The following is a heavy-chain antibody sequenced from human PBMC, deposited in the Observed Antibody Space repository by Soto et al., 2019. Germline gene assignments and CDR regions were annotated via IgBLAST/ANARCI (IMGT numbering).Heavy chain of an antibody. J-gene: IGHJ5*02. V-gene: IGHV1-8*02. CDR1: GYTFTGYY. D-gene: IGHD3-10*01. CDR3: ARWYYYGSGSYYNVEWFDP. CDR2: INPNSGNT. Sequence: VKVSCTASGYTFTGYYMHWVRQAPGQGLEWMGWINPNSGNTGYAQKFQGRVTMTRNTSISTAYMELSSLRSEDTAVYYCARWYYYGSGSYYNVEWFDPWGQGTLVTVSS.